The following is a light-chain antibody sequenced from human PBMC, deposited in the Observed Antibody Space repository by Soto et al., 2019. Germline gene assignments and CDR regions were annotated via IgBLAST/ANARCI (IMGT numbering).Light chain of an antibody. J-gene: IGKJ1*01. CDR3: QQYRTSPPTWT. CDR1: QSVNTN. CDR2: SSS. V-gene: IGKV3-20*01. Sequence: EIVMTQSPATLSVSPGERATFSCRASQSVNTNLAWYQLKPGQAPRLLVYSSSSRASGIPDRFSGSGSGTDFTLTISRLEPEDFAVYYCQQYRTSPPTWTFGQGTKVDIK.